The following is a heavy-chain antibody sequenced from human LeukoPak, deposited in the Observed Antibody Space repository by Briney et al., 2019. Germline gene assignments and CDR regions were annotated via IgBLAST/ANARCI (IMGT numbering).Heavy chain of an antibody. CDR3: ATRQLHMTADSQVDY. CDR1: GGSIKSVLHS. D-gene: IGHD5-24*01. J-gene: IGHJ4*02. CDR2: FFGSGST. Sequence: SQTLSLTCTVSGGSIKSVLHSWNWIRQPAGKGLEWIGRFFGSGSTNYNSSLESRVTISVDTAKNQFFLNLTSVTAADTAVYYCATRQLHMTADSQVDYWGQGTLVTVSS. V-gene: IGHV4-61*02.